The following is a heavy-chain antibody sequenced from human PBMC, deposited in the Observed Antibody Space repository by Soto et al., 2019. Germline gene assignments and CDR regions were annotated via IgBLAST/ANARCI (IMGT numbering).Heavy chain of an antibody. V-gene: IGHV1-8*01. D-gene: IGHD2-2*01. Sequence: QVQLVQSGAEVKKPGASVKVSCKASGYTFTSHDINWMRQTTGQGLEWMGWMNPNSGHTNYAQNFQGRVTMTRDTSISTAYMELTNLRSEDSAIYYCASDMSTTWGQGTLVPVSS. CDR1: GYTFTSHD. J-gene: IGHJ5*02. CDR2: MNPNSGHT. CDR3: ASDMSTT.